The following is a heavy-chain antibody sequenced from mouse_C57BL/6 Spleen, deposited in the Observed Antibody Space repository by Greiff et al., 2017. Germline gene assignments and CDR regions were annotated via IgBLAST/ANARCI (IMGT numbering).Heavy chain of an antibody. Sequence: VQLQQSGAELVKPGASVKISCKASGYAFSSYWMNWVKQRPGKGLEWIGQIYPGDGATNYNGTFKGKATLTADKSSSTAYMQLSSLTSEDSAVYFCARDTTVVATRWYFDVWGTGTTVTVSS. CDR1: GYAFSSYW. CDR2: IYPGDGAT. CDR3: ARDTTVVATRWYFDV. D-gene: IGHD1-1*01. J-gene: IGHJ1*03. V-gene: IGHV1-80*01.